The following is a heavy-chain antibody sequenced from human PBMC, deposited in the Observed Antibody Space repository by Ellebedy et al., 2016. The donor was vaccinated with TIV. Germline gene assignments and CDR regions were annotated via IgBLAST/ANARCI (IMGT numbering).Heavy chain of an antibody. CDR2: ISSSSSYI. CDR1: GFTFSSYS. D-gene: IGHD2-2*01. CDR3: ARGGRGVWCSSTSCYVY. V-gene: IGHV3-21*04. Sequence: GESLKISXAASGFTFSSYSMNWVRQAPGKGLEWVSSISSSSSYIYYADSVKGRFTISRDNAKNSLYLQMNSLRAEDTAVYYCARGGRGVWCSSTSCYVYWGQGTLVTVSS. J-gene: IGHJ4*02.